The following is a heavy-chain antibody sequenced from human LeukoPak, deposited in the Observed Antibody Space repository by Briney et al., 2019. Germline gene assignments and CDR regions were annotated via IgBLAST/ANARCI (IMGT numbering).Heavy chain of an antibody. CDR2: ISDGGSDT. CDR1: GFTFSTYA. CDR3: AKDLSIHYDSRGFDP. Sequence: GGSLRLSCAASGFTFSTYAMSWVRQAPGKGLDWVSTISDGGSDTHYADSVKGRFTISRDNSKNTQYLQMNSLRAEDTAVYYCAKDLSIHYDSRGFDPWGQGTLVTVSS. D-gene: IGHD3-22*01. J-gene: IGHJ5*02. V-gene: IGHV3-23*01.